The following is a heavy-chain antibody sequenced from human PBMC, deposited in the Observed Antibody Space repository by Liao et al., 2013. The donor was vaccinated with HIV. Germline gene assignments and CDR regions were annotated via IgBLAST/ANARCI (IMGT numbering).Heavy chain of an antibody. CDR2: SYTTGST. V-gene: IGHV4-4*07. D-gene: IGHD3-3*01. CDR1: GGSISSYY. J-gene: IGHJ4*02. CDR3: ARGTIFGPDY. Sequence: QVQLQESGPGLVKPSETLSLTCTVSGGSISSYYWSWIRQPAGKGLEWIGRSYTTGSTNYNPSLRGRVTVSTDTSKNQFSLRLTSVTAADTAVYYCARGTIFGPDYWGQGTLVTVSS.